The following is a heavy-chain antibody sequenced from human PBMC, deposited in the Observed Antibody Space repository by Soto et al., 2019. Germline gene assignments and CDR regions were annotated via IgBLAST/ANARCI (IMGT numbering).Heavy chain of an antibody. CDR3: AKDTGAALDAFDI. J-gene: IGHJ3*02. D-gene: IGHD6-6*01. Sequence: EVQLVESGGGLVQPGRSLRLSCAASGFTFDDYAMHWVRQAPGKGLEWVSGISRNSGSIGYADSVKGRFTISRDNAKNSLYLQMNSLKAEDTALYYCAKDTGAALDAFDIWGQGTMVTVSS. CDR1: GFTFDDYA. V-gene: IGHV3-9*01. CDR2: ISRNSGSI.